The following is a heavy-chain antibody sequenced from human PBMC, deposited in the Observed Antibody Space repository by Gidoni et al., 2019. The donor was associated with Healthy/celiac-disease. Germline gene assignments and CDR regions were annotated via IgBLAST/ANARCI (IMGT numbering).Heavy chain of an antibody. CDR3: ARSLNLYYYDSSGYLEYFDY. Sequence: EVQLVESGGGLVQPGGSLRLSCAASGFTFNSFWLHWVRQAPGKGLVWVSRLNSDGSSTSYADSVKGRFTISRDNAKNTLYLQMNSLRAEDTAVYYCARSLNLYYYDSSGYLEYFDYWGQGTLVTVSS. J-gene: IGHJ4*02. CDR1: GFTFNSFW. V-gene: IGHV3-74*01. D-gene: IGHD3-22*01. CDR2: LNSDGSST.